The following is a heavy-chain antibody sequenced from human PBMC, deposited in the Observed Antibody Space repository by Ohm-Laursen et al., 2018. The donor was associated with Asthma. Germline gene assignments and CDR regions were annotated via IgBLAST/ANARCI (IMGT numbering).Heavy chain of an antibody. CDR3: AKGVGGGYFDY. Sequence: SLRLSCAASRFTFCSYGMHWVRQAPGKGLEWVAVISYDGSNKYYADSVKGRFTISRDNSKNTLYLQMNSLRAEDTAVYYCAKGVGGGYFDYWGQGTLVTVSS. J-gene: IGHJ4*02. CDR1: RFTFCSYG. V-gene: IGHV3-30*18. D-gene: IGHD2-15*01. CDR2: ISYDGSNK.